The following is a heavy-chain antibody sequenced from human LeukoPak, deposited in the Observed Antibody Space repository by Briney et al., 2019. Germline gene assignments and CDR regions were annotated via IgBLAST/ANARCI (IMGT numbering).Heavy chain of an antibody. Sequence: GGSLRLSCAASGFTFSTYSMNGVRQAPGKGLEWVSSISSSSSYIYYADSVKGRFTISRDNAKNSLFLQMNSLRAEDTAVYYCARGVYSSSWYSDYWGQGTLVTVSS. D-gene: IGHD6-13*01. CDR2: ISSSSSYI. V-gene: IGHV3-21*01. J-gene: IGHJ4*02. CDR3: ARGVYSSSWYSDY. CDR1: GFTFSTYS.